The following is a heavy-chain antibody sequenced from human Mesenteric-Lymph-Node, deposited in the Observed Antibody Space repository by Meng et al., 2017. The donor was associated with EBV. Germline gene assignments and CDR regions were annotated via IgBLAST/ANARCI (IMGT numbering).Heavy chain of an antibody. D-gene: IGHD3-10*01. Sequence: QVQLQQWGAGLLKPSETLSLTCAVYGESFSGFYWSWVRQAPGKGLEWIREMNNGGTSNYNPSLESRVTISVDPSKNQFSLNLRSVTAADTAVYYCARVKPSIWFGELFYYFDYWGPGILVTVSS. V-gene: IGHV4-34*01. CDR3: ARVKPSIWFGELFYYFDY. CDR1: GESFSGFY. CDR2: MNNGGTS. J-gene: IGHJ4*02.